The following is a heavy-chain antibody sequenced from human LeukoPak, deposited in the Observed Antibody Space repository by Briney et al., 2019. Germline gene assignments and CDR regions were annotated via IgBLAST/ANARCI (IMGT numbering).Heavy chain of an antibody. V-gene: IGHV1-2*06. CDR3: ARDPKTTVTTGSLGY. J-gene: IGHJ4*02. Sequence: ASVKVSCKASGYTFTGYYMHWVRQAPGQGLEWMGRINPNSGGTNYAQKFQGRVTMTRDTSISTAYMELSRRRSDDTAVYYCARDPKTTVTTGSLGYWGQGTLVTVSS. CDR1: GYTFTGYY. D-gene: IGHD4-17*01. CDR2: INPNSGGT.